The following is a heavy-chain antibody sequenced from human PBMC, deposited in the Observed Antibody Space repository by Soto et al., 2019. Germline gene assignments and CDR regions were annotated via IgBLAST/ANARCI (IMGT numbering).Heavy chain of an antibody. D-gene: IGHD2-15*01. CDR2: ISSSSSTI. V-gene: IGHV3-48*02. CDR3: ARGLQWSGYNWFDP. Sequence: GGSLRLSCAASGFTFSSYSMNWFRQAPGKGLEWVSYISSSSSTIYYADSVKGRFTISRDNAKNSLYLQMNSLRDEDTAVYYCARGLQWSGYNWFDPWGQGTLVTVSS. J-gene: IGHJ5*02. CDR1: GFTFSSYS.